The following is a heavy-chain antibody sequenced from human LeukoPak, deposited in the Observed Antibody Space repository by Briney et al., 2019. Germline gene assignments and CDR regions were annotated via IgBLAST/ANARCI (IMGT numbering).Heavy chain of an antibody. Sequence: PGGSLRLSCAASGFTFSSYAMSWVRQAPGKGLEWVAVIYYDGNTQYYADSVKGRFTISRDNFKNTLFLQMNSLRADDTAVYYCARWGAGRTSDYWGQGTLVTVSS. CDR3: ARWGAGRTSDY. CDR2: IYYDGNTQ. D-gene: IGHD1-26*01. V-gene: IGHV3-33*08. J-gene: IGHJ4*02. CDR1: GFTFSSYA.